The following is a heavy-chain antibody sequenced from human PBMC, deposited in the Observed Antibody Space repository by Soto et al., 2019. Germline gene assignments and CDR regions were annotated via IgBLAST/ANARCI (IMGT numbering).Heavy chain of an antibody. D-gene: IGHD2-8*01. V-gene: IGHV1-2*04. CDR1: GYSFTDYH. Sequence: ASVKVSCKASGYSFTDYHIHWVRQAPGQGLEWLGRINPRSGGTSTAQKFQGWVTMTTDTSISTASMELTRLTSDDTAIYYCARGDSTDCSNGVCSFFYNHDMDVWGQGTTVTV. CDR2: INPRSGGT. CDR3: ARGDSTDCSNGVCSFFYNHDMDV. J-gene: IGHJ6*02.